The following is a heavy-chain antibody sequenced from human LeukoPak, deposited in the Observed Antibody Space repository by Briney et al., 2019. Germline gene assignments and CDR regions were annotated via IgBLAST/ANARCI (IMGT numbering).Heavy chain of an antibody. CDR3: ARGESGGSGWFDP. CDR1: GGSFSSYY. J-gene: IGHJ5*02. Sequence: SETLSLTCTVSGGSFSSYYWTWIRQPPGKGLEWIGYIYNSGSTTYNPSLKSRVTISEDTSKNQFSLKLTSVTAADTAVYYCARGESGGSGWFDPWGQGTLVTVSS. V-gene: IGHV4-59*01. D-gene: IGHD2-15*01. CDR2: IYNSGST.